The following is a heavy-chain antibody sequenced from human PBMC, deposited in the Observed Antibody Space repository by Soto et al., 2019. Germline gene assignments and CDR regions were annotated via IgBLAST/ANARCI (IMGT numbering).Heavy chain of an antibody. V-gene: IGHV3-23*01. D-gene: IGHD2-2*02. Sequence: GGSLRLSCAVSGFTFSTHAMSWVRQAPGKGLEWVSGTSATGSTTYYADSVKGQFTISRDNSQNTLYLQMNSLRAEDTAIYYCATQSKWSSTSCYSGASTCPLDCWGQGTLVTVSS. CDR3: ATQSKWSSTSCYSGASTCPLDC. CDR1: GFTFSTHA. J-gene: IGHJ4*02. CDR2: TSATGSTT.